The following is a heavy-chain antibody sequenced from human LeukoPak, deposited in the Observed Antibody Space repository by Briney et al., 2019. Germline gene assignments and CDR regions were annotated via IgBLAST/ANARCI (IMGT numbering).Heavy chain of an antibody. D-gene: IGHD5-12*01. CDR3: ARQRYGGYAFDY. CDR1: GFTFSSHG. J-gene: IGHJ4*02. V-gene: IGHV3-33*01. Sequence: GGSLRLSCAASGFTFSSHGMRWVRQAPGKGLEWVAVIWSDGSNKYYVDSVKGRFTISRDNSKNTLSLQMDSLRAEDTAVYYCARQRYGGYAFDYWGQGTLVTVSS. CDR2: IWSDGSNK.